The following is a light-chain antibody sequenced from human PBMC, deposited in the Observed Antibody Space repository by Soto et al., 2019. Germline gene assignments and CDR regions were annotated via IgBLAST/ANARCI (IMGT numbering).Light chain of an antibody. J-gene: IGKJ1*01. Sequence: DIQMTQSPSSLSASVGDRVTITCQASQDISNYLNWYQQKPGKAPKLLIYAASSLQSGVPSRLSGSGSGTDFTLTISSLQPEDFATYYCQQSYSTPGTFGQGTKVDIK. V-gene: IGKV1-39*01. CDR3: QQSYSTPGT. CDR2: AAS. CDR1: QDISNY.